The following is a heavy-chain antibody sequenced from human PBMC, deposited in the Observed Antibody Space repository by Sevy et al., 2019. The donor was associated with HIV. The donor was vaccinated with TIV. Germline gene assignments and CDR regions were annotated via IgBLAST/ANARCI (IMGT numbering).Heavy chain of an antibody. CDR1: GFTFSSYW. CDR2: LSSDNAGST. J-gene: IGHJ5*02. Sequence: GGSLRLSCAASGFTFSSYWMTWVRQAPGKGLEYVSGLSSDNAGSTYYADSVNGRFTISRDNSKNTLYLQMSSLRTEDTAVYYCVKDRIETILWSKGDWFDPWGQGTLVTVSS. D-gene: IGHD3-9*01. CDR3: VKDRIETILWSKGDWFDP. V-gene: IGHV3-64D*06.